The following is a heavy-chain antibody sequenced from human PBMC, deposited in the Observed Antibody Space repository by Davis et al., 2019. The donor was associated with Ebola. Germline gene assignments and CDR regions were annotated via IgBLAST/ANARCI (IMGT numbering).Heavy chain of an antibody. D-gene: IGHD1-20*01. CDR2: MNPNSGNT. CDR3: ARVRYNWNGFDP. J-gene: IGHJ5*02. Sequence: AASVKVSCKASGYTFTSYDINWVRQATGQGLAWMGWMNPNSGNTGYAQKFQGRVTMTRNTSINTAYMELSSLRSEDTAVYYCARVRYNWNGFDPWGQGTLVTVSS. V-gene: IGHV1-8*01. CDR1: GYTFTSYD.